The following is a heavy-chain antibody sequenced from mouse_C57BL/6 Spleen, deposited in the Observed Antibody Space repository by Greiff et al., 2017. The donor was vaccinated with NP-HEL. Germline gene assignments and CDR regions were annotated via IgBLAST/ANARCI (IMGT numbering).Heavy chain of an antibody. D-gene: IGHD1-1*01. V-gene: IGHV3-6*01. CDR2: ISYDGSN. J-gene: IGHJ1*03. CDR3: AREVYYYGSGYFDV. Sequence: EVKLMESGPGLVKPSQSLSLTCSVTGYSITSGYYWNWIRQFPGNKLEWMGYISYDGSNNYNPSLKNRISITRDTSKNQFFLKLNSVTTEDTATYYCAREVYYYGSGYFDVWGTGTTVTVSS. CDR1: GYSITSGYY.